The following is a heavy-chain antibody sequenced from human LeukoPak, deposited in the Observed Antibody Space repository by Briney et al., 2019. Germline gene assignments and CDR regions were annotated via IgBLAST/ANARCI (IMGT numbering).Heavy chain of an antibody. CDR2: INWNGGST. V-gene: IGHV3-20*04. J-gene: IGHJ4*02. CDR1: GFTFDDYG. D-gene: IGHD7-27*01. CDR3: ARDRVGTGDGDFDY. Sequence: GGSLRLSCAASGFTFDDYGMSWVRQAPGKGLEWVSGINWNGGSTGYADSVKGRVTISRDNAKNSLYLQMNSLRAEDTALYYCARDRVGTGDGDFDYWGQGTLVTVSS.